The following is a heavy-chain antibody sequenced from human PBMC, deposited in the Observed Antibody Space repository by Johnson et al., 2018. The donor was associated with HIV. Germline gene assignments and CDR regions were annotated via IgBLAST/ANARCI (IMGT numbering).Heavy chain of an antibody. CDR3: AKPPFYAFDI. CDR1: GFTFNSYA. V-gene: IGHV3-30-3*02. J-gene: IGHJ3*02. Sequence: QVLLVESGGGVDQPGRSLRLSCAASGFTFNSYAMHWVCQAPGKGLEWVAVISYDGTNKYYANSVKGRFTISRDNSKNTLYLQMNSLRAEDTAVYYCAKPPFYAFDIWGQGTMVTVSS. CDR2: ISYDGTNK.